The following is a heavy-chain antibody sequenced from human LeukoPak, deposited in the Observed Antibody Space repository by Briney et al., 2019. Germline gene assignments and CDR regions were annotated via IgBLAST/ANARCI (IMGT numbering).Heavy chain of an antibody. V-gene: IGHV3-7*01. J-gene: IGHJ6*03. D-gene: IGHD6-6*01. CDR1: GFTFSSYW. CDR2: IKQDGSEK. CDR3: ARCAGSSSDYYYYYYMDV. Sequence: GGSLRLSCAASGFTFSSYWMSWVRQAPGKGLEWVANIKQDGSEKYYVDSVKGRFTISRDNAKNSLYLQMNSLRAEDTAVYYCARCAGSSSDYYYYYYMDVWGKGTTVTVSS.